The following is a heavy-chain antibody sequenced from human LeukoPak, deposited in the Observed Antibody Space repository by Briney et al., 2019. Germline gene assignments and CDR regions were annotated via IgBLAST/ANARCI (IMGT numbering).Heavy chain of an antibody. V-gene: IGHV3-74*01. Sequence: GGSLTLSCLVSRFTFGTYWIHWVRQAAGKGLVWVWRIYSDGTNAVYADYVKGRFTIYRDNAKNTEYLQMNSLRAEDTAVYYCARDDGTNRRASDIWGQGTMVTVSS. CDR2: IYSDGTNA. CDR1: RFTFGTYW. D-gene: IGHD1-14*01. CDR3: ARDDGTNRRASDI. J-gene: IGHJ3*02.